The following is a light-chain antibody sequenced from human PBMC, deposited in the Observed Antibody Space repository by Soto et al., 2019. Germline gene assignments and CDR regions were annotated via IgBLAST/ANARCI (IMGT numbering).Light chain of an antibody. Sequence: DIVMTQSPLSLPVTPGEPASISCRSSQSLLHSNGYNYLDWYLQKPGQSPQLLIYEVSTRVSGVPDRFSGSGSGTDITLEISRVETDDVGIYYCMQSTQLPPTFGQGTRLEIK. V-gene: IGKV2D-29*02. CDR2: EVS. CDR1: QSLLHSNGYNY. CDR3: MQSTQLPPT. J-gene: IGKJ5*01.